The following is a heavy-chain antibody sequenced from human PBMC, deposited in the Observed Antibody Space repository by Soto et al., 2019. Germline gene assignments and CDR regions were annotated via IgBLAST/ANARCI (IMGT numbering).Heavy chain of an antibody. J-gene: IGHJ3*02. D-gene: IGHD2-2*01. CDR2: ISSSGSTI. Sequence: GGSLRLSCAASGFTFSDYYMSWIRQAPGKGLEWVSYISSSGSTIYYADSVKGRFTISRDNAKNTLYLQMNSLRAEDTAVYYGARAPPPSWGRGDDAFDIWGQGTMVTVSS. CDR1: GFTFSDYY. V-gene: IGHV3-11*01. CDR3: ARAPPPSWGRGDDAFDI.